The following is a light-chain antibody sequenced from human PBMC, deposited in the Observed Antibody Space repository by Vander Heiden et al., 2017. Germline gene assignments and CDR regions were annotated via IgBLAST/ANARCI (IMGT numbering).Light chain of an antibody. CDR2: KDS. CDR1: ALPKQY. J-gene: IGLJ2*01. V-gene: IGLV3-25*03. Sequence: SYELTQPPSVSVSPGQTARITCSGDALPKQYAYWYQQKPGQAPVLVIYKDSERPSGIPERFSGSSSGTTVTLTTSGVQAEDEADYYGQSADSSGTYPVVFGGGTKLTVL. CDR3: QSADSSGTYPVV.